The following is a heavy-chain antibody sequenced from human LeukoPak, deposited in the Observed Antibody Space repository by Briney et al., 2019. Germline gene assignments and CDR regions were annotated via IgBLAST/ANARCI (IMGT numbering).Heavy chain of an antibody. V-gene: IGHV3-74*01. D-gene: IGHD6-13*01. J-gene: IGHJ4*02. Sequence: PGGSLRLSCAASGFTFSSYWMHWVRQAPGKGLVWVSRHNSDGSSSSYADSVKGRFTISRDNAKNTLYLQMNSLRAEDTAVYYCTRDNSSSLDYWGQGTLVTASS. CDR1: GFTFSSYW. CDR3: TRDNSSSLDY. CDR2: HNSDGSSS.